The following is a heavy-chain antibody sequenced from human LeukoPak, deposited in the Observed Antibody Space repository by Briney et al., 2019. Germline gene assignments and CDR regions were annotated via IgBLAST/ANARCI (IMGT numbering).Heavy chain of an antibody. CDR3: ARSSTELVPAAPFDY. Sequence: ASVKVSCKASGYTLTSYYMHWVRQAPGQGLEWMGIINPSGGSTSYAQKFQGRVTMTRDTSTSTVYMELSSLRSEDTAVYYCARSSTELVPAAPFDYWGQGTLVTVSS. CDR2: INPSGGST. CDR1: GYTLTSYY. D-gene: IGHD2-2*01. J-gene: IGHJ4*02. V-gene: IGHV1-46*01.